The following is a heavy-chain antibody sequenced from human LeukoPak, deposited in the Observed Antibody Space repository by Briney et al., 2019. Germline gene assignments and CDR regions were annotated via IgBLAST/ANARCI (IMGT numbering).Heavy chain of an antibody. CDR1: GYTFTTYD. D-gene: IGHD6-6*01. CDR2: MNPNSGNT. CDR3: ARGGSSSSSYYYYYMDV. V-gene: IGHV1-8*03. Sequence: ASVKVSCKASGYTFTTYDINWVRQATGQGLGWMGWMNPNSGNTGYAQKFQDRVTITGNTSISTAYMELTSLRSEDTAVYYCARGGSSSSSYYYYYMDVWGKGTTVTVSS. J-gene: IGHJ6*03.